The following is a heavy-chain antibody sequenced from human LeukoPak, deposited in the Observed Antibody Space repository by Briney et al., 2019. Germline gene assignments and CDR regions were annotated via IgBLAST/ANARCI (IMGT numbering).Heavy chain of an antibody. J-gene: IGHJ4*02. V-gene: IGHV4-39*01. Sequence: PSETLSLTCTVSGGSISSSSYYWGWIRQPPGKGLEWIGSIYYSGSTYYNPSLKSRVTISVDTSKNQFSLKLSSVTAADTAVYYCARRAGYGGTLFDYWGQGTLVTVFS. CDR3: ARRAGYGGTLFDY. CDR2: IYYSGST. CDR1: GGSISSSSYY. D-gene: IGHD4-23*01.